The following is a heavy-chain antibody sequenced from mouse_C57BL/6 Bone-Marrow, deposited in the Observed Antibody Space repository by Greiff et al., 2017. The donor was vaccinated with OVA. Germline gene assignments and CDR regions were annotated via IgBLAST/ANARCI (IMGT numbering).Heavy chain of an antibody. CDR3: AAYGSSSYYYAMDD. V-gene: IGHV1-69*01. CDR1: GYTFTSYW. Sequence: QVQLQQPGAELVMPGASVKLSCKASGYTFTSYWMHWVKQRPGQGLEWIGEIDPSDSYTNYHPQFNSKSTLTGDKSSSTAYRQLRSLTSEDSAVYYGAAYGSSSYYYAMDDWGQGTSVTVSS. D-gene: IGHD1-1*01. J-gene: IGHJ4*01. CDR2: IDPSDSYT.